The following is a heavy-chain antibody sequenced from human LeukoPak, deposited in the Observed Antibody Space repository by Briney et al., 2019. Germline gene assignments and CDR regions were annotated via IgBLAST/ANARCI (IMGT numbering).Heavy chain of an antibody. D-gene: IGHD5-24*01. CDR1: GYTFTSYG. CDR2: IIPIFGTA. V-gene: IGHV1-69*05. CDR3: ARDLGDGYNN. Sequence: SVKVSCKASGYTFTSYGISWVRQAPGQGLEWMGGIIPIFGTANYAQKFQGRVTITTDESTSTAYMELGSLRSEDTAVYYCARDLGDGYNNWGQGTLVTVSS. J-gene: IGHJ4*02.